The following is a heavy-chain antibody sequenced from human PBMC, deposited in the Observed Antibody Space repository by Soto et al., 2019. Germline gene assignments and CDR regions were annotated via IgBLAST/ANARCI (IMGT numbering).Heavy chain of an antibody. V-gene: IGHV3-23*01. CDR2: ISGSGDST. Sequence: EVQLLESGGGMVHPGGSLRLSCAASGFAFSSYAMSWVRQAPGKGLEWVSSISGSGDSTHNADPVKGRFAISRYNSKNTIFLQIDSMRAEYTAVSYCASGEDILVVGCAYLDAFEIWGPGTRVTVYS. J-gene: IGHJ3*02. CDR1: GFAFSSYA. CDR3: ASGEDILVVGCAYLDAFEI. D-gene: IGHD2-21*01.